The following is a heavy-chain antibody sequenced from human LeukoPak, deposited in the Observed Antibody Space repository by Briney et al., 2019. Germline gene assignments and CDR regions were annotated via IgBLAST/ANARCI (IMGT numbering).Heavy chain of an antibody. CDR1: GYTFTGYY. CDR3: ASRRSVAGFDP. J-gene: IGHJ5*02. CDR2: INPNSGGT. V-gene: IGHV1-2*02. D-gene: IGHD6-19*01. Sequence: VASVKASCKASGYTFTGYYMHWVRQAPGQGLEYMGWINPNSGGTNYAQKFQGRVTITRDTSISTAYMEVTRLESDDTAVYYCASRRSVAGFDPWGQGTLVTVSP.